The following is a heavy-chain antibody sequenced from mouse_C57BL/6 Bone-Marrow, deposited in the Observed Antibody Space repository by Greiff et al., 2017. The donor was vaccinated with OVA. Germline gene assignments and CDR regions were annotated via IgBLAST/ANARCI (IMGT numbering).Heavy chain of an antibody. CDR2: ISHLAYSI. J-gene: IGHJ4*01. V-gene: IGHV5-15*01. Sequence: EVKLMESGGGLVQPGGSLKLSCAASGFTFSDYGMAWVRQAPRKGPEWVAFISHLAYSIYYADTVTGRFTLSRENATNTQYREMSSLGSEDTAMDYCERRNHYDAFDYWGQGTTVTVSS. CDR3: ERRNHYDAFDY. CDR1: GFTFSDYG.